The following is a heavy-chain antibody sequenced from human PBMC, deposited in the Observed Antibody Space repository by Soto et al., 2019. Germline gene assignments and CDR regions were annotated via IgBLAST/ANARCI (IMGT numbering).Heavy chain of an antibody. D-gene: IGHD3-9*01. V-gene: IGHV1-18*01. CDR2: ISAYNGNT. Sequence: SVKVACQASGYPFTGYGISWVRQEPGQGLEWMGWISAYNGNTNYVQKLQGRVTMTTDTSTSTAYMELRSLRSDDTAVYYCARILRYFDWLPSPTPGMDVWGQGNTVTVSS. CDR3: ARILRYFDWLPSPTPGMDV. J-gene: IGHJ6*02. CDR1: GYPFTGYG.